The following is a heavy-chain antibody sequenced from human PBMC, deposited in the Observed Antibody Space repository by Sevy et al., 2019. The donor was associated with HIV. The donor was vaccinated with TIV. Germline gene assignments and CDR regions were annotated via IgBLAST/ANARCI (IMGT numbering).Heavy chain of an antibody. J-gene: IGHJ4*02. Sequence: GGSLRLSCAASGFTFSNAWMSWVRQAPGKGLEWVGRIKRKTDGGTTDYAAPVKGRFTISRIDSKNTLYLQMNSLKTEDTAVYYCTTESGYSSGWYLNYFDYWGQGTLVTVSS. V-gene: IGHV3-15*01. CDR3: TTESGYSSGWYLNYFDY. CDR1: GFTFSNAW. D-gene: IGHD6-19*01. CDR2: IKRKTDGGTT.